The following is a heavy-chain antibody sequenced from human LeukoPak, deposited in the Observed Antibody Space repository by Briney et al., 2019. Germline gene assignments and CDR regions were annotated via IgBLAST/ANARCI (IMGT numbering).Heavy chain of an antibody. CDR1: GGSISSYY. J-gene: IGHJ3*02. Sequence: SETLSLTCTVSGGSISSYYWSRIRQPPGKGLEWIGYIYYSGSTNYNPSLKSRVTISVDTSKNQFSLKLSSVTAADTAVYYCARKTPNSGSYSGAFDIWGQGTMVTVSS. V-gene: IGHV4-59*01. D-gene: IGHD1-26*01. CDR2: IYYSGST. CDR3: ARKTPNSGSYSGAFDI.